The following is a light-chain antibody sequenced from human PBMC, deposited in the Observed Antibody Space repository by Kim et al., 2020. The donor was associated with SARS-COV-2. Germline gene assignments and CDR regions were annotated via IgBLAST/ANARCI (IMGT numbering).Light chain of an antibody. CDR2: GAS. Sequence: EIVLTQSPGTLSLSPGERVTLSCRASQSVSGSYLAWYQQKPGQAPRLLIYGASSRATGIPDRFSGRGSGTDFTLTISRLEPEDFAVYYCQQYGSSPLYTFGQGTKLEIK. J-gene: IGKJ2*01. V-gene: IGKV3-20*01. CDR1: QSVSGSY. CDR3: QQYGSSPLYT.